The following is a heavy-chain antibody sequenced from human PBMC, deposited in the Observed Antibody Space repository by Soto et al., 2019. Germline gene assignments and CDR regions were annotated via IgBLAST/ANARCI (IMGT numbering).Heavy chain of an antibody. Sequence: GASVKVSCKASGGTFSSYAISWVRQAPGQGLEWMGGIIPIFGTANYAQKFQGRVTITADESTSTAYMELSSLRSEDTAVYYCARDWVVAGWFDYWGQGTLVTVSS. CDR1: GGTFSSYA. D-gene: IGHD2-2*01. CDR3: ARDWVVAGWFDY. J-gene: IGHJ4*02. V-gene: IGHV1-69*13. CDR2: IIPIFGTA.